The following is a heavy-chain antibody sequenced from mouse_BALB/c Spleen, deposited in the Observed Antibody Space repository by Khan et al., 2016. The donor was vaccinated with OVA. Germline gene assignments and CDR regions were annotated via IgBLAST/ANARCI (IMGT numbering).Heavy chain of an antibody. CDR1: GYTFTDYG. D-gene: IGHD6-1*01. J-gene: IGHJ3*01. Sequence: VQLQQSGAELVRPGVSVKISCKGSGYTFTDYGIHWVKQSHAKSLEWIGVISTYYGDASYNQKFKGKATMTVDKSTSKAYMELARLTSEDSAIYYCASYISSEEFAYWGQGTLVTVSA. V-gene: IGHV1S137*01. CDR3: ASYISSEEFAY. CDR2: ISTYYGDA.